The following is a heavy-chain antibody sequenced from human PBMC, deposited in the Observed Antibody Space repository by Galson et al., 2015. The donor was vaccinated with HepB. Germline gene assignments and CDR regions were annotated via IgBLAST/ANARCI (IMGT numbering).Heavy chain of an antibody. J-gene: IGHJ4*02. D-gene: IGHD3-3*01. V-gene: IGHV3-48*02. CDR1: GFTFSSYS. CDR2: ISSSSSAI. CDR3: AREHNDFWSGYPFDY. Sequence: SLRLSCAASGFTFSSYSMNWVRQAPGKGLEWVSYISSSSSAIYYADSVKGRFTISRDNAKNSLDLQMNSLRDEDTAVYFCAREHNDFWSGYPFDYWGQGTLVTVSS.